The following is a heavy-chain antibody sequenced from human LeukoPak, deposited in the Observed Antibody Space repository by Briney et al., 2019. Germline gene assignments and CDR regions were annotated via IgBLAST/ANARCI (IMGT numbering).Heavy chain of an antibody. CDR2: ISSSSSYI. Sequence: PGGSLRLSCAASGFTFSSYSMNWVRQAPGKGLEWVSSISSSSSYIYYADSVKGRFTISRDNAKNSLYLQTNSLRAEDTAVYYCARDLRAYCGGDCYLFDYWGQGTLVTVSS. CDR3: ARDLRAYCGGDCYLFDY. D-gene: IGHD2-21*01. V-gene: IGHV3-21*01. CDR1: GFTFSSYS. J-gene: IGHJ4*02.